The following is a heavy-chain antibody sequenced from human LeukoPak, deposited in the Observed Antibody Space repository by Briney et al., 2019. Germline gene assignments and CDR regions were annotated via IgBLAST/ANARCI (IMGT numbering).Heavy chain of an antibody. CDR1: GGSFSGYY. CDR3: ARESGSSGYYRNYFDY. D-gene: IGHD3-22*01. J-gene: IGHJ4*02. CDR2: INHSGST. Sequence: PSETLSLTCAVYGGSFSGYYWSWIRQPPGKGLEWIGEINHSGSTNYNLSLKSRVTISVDASKNQFSLKLSSVTAADTAVYYCARESGSSGYYRNYFDYWGQGTLVTVSS. V-gene: IGHV4-34*01.